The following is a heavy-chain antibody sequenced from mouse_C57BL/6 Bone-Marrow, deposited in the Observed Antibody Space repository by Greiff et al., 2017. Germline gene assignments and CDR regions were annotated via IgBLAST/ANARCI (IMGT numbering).Heavy chain of an antibody. J-gene: IGHJ2*01. D-gene: IGHD1-1*01. CDR1: GYTFTDYN. Sequence: VQLQQSGPELVKPGASVKIPCKASGYTFTDYNMDWVKQSHGKSLEWIGDINPNNGGTIYNQKFKGKATLTVDKSSSTAYMELRSLTSEDTAVYYCARWYYGLDYWGQGTTLTVSS. V-gene: IGHV1-18*01. CDR3: ARWYYGLDY. CDR2: INPNNGGT.